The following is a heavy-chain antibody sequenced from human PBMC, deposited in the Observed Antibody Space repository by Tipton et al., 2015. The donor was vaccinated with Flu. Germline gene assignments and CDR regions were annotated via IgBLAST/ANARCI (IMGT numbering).Heavy chain of an antibody. D-gene: IGHD1-26*01. V-gene: IGHV3-23*01. CDR3: ARTSGEADFDY. CDR2: ISGSGGTT. J-gene: IGHJ4*02. CDR1: GFTFSNYA. Sequence: SLRLSCAASGFTFSNYALTWVRQAPGKGLEWGSGISGSGGTTYYADSVKGRFTISRDNAKNSLFLQMNSLRAEDTAVYYCARTSGEADFDYWGQGTLVTVSS.